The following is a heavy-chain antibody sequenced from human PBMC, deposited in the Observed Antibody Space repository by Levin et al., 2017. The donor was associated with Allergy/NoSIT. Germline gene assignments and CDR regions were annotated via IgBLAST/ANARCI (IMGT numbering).Heavy chain of an antibody. D-gene: IGHD3-10*01. Sequence: SVKVSCKASGGTFSSYAISWVRQAPGQGLEWMGRIIPILGIANYAQKFQGRVTITADKSTSTAYMELSSLRSEDTAVYYCARGLGWVVRVDYYYGMDVWGQGTTVTVSS. J-gene: IGHJ6*02. V-gene: IGHV1-69*04. CDR1: GGTFSSYA. CDR3: ARGLGWVVRVDYYYGMDV. CDR2: IIPILGIA.